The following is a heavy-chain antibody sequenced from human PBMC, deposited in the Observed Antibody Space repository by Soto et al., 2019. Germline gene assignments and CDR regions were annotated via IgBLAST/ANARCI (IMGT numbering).Heavy chain of an antibody. CDR3: ARGGYYYGSGSYFRPSYYYDGMDV. CDR1: GGSFSGYY. J-gene: IGHJ6*02. V-gene: IGHV4-34*01. Sequence: LSLTCAVYGGSFSGYYWSWIRQPPGKGLEWIGEINHSGSTNYNPSLKSRVTISVDTSKNQFSLKLSSVTAADTAVYYCARGGYYYGSGSYFRPSYYYDGMDVWGQGTTVTVSS. D-gene: IGHD3-10*01. CDR2: INHSGST.